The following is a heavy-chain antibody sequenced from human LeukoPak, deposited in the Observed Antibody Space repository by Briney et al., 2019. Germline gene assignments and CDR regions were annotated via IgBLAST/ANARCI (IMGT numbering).Heavy chain of an antibody. J-gene: IGHJ4*02. V-gene: IGHV4-39*02. D-gene: IGHD3-10*01. Sequence: SETLSLTCTVSGGSITNSSYYWAWVRQPPGKGLEWIGSIYYNGNTYYTPSLKSRVTISVDTSKNQFSLKVSSVTAADTAVYYCARGLCMVRGDNCYSDYWGQGTLVTVSS. CDR3: ARGLCMVRGDNCYSDY. CDR1: GGSITNSSYY. CDR2: IYYNGNT.